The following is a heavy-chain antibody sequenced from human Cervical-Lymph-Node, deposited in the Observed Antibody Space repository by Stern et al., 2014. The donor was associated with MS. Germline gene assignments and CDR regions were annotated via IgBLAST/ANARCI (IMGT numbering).Heavy chain of an antibody. D-gene: IGHD4-11*01. Sequence: EVQLEESGGGLVQPGRALRLSCAASGFTFDDHAMHWVRQSPAKGLEWVAGISWHSNSIAYAASVNGRLPISRDNATKYLVLQMNSLRPEDTALYYCVKDVDSSTAVSFDYWGQGTLVTVSS. V-gene: IGHV3-9*01. CDR3: VKDVDSSTAVSFDY. J-gene: IGHJ4*02. CDR2: ISWHSNSI. CDR1: GFTFDDHA.